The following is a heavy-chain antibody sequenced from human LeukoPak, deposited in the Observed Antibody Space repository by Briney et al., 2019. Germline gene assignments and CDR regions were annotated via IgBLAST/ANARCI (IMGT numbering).Heavy chain of an antibody. D-gene: IGHD3-22*01. Sequence: GGSLRLSCAVSRFTFSNYWMTWVRQAPGKGLEWVANINQDGSEKNYVNSVKGRFTISRDNAENSLYLQMNSLRAEDTAVYYCARDRRTNGWANDRFDYWGQGTLVTVSS. CDR1: RFTFSNYW. J-gene: IGHJ4*02. CDR3: ARDRRTNGWANDRFDY. CDR2: INQDGSEK. V-gene: IGHV3-7*01.